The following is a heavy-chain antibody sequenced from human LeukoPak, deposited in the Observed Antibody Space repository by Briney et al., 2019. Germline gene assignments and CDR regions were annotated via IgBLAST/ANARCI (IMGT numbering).Heavy chain of an antibody. CDR2: MNPNSGNT. J-gene: IGHJ4*02. D-gene: IGHD1-26*01. V-gene: IGHV1-8*02. Sequence: ASVKVSCKASGYTFTSYYMHWVRQAPGQGLEWMGWMNPNSGNTGYVQKFQGRVTMTRNTSISTAYMELSSLRSEGTAVYYCARAAGSYSLGDYWAQGPWSPSP. CDR1: GYTFTSYY. CDR3: ARAAGSYSLGDY.